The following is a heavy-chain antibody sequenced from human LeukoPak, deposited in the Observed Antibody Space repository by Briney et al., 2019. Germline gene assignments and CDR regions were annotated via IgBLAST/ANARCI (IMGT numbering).Heavy chain of an antibody. CDR2: ISYDGSNK. CDR1: GFTFSNYG. Sequence: GGSLRLSCAASGFTFSNYGMHWVRQAPGKGLEWVAVISYDGSNKYYADSVKGRFTISRDNSKNTLYLQMNSLRAEDTAVYYCAKWRGDFWSGYYGYWGQGTLVTVSS. J-gene: IGHJ4*02. CDR3: AKWRGDFWSGYYGY. V-gene: IGHV3-30*18. D-gene: IGHD3-3*01.